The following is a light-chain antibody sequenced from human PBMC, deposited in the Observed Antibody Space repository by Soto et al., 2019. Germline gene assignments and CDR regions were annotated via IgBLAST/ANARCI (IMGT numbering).Light chain of an antibody. J-gene: IGKJ3*01. CDR1: QSVSSY. V-gene: IGKV3-11*01. CDR2: DAS. Sequence: EIVLTQSPATMSLSPGERATLSCRASQSVSSYLAWYQRKPGQAPRLLIYDASTRATGIPARFSGSGSGTDFTLTISSLEPEDFAVYFCQQRSNWPRFTFGPGTKVDIK. CDR3: QQRSNWPRFT.